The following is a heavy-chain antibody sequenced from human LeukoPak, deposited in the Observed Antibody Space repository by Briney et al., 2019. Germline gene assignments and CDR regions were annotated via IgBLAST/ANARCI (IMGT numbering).Heavy chain of an antibody. J-gene: IGHJ6*02. CDR1: GFTFSSYA. V-gene: IGHV3-23*01. CDR2: ISGSGGST. D-gene: IGHD2-2*01. CDR3: ARSGYCSSTSCLYYYGMDV. Sequence: GGSLRLSCAASGFTFSSYAMSWVRQAPGKGLEWVSAISGSGGSTYYADSVKGRFTISRDNSENTLYLQMNSLRAEDTAVYYCARSGYCSSTSCLYYYGMDVWGQGTTVTVSS.